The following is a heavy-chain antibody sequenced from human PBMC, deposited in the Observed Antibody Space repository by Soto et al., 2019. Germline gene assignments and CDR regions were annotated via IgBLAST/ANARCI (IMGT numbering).Heavy chain of an antibody. Sequence: ASVKVSCKASGYSLTSYYMHWVRQAPGQGLEWMGIINPSGGSTSYAQKFQGRVTMTRDTSTSTVYMELSSLRSEDTAVYYCAILSVVGSSDNWFDPWGQGTLVTVS. D-gene: IGHD6-6*01. V-gene: IGHV1-46*03. CDR2: INPSGGST. CDR3: AILSVVGSSDNWFDP. CDR1: GYSLTSYY. J-gene: IGHJ5*02.